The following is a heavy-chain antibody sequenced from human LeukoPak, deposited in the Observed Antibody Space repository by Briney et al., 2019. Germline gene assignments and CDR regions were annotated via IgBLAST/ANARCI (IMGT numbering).Heavy chain of an antibody. J-gene: IGHJ4*02. CDR3: ARWVNYYDSSGYSAADY. D-gene: IGHD3-22*01. CDR1: GSSISSYY. Sequence: SETLSLTCTVSGSSISSYYWGWIRQPPGKGLEWIGYIYYSGSTNYNPSLKSRVTISVDTSKNQFSLKLSSVTAADTAVYYCARWVNYYDSSGYSAADYWGQGTLVTVSS. CDR2: IYYSGST. V-gene: IGHV4-59*08.